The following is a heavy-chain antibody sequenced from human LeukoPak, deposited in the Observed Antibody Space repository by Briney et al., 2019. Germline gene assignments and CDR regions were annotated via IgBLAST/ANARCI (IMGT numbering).Heavy chain of an antibody. D-gene: IGHD5-18*01. V-gene: IGHV4-59*01. CDR3: AREPRLSYGYDY. CDR2: IYYSGST. Sequence: PSETLSLNCTVSGGSISCYYWSWIRQPPGKGLEWIGCIYYSGSTNYNPSLKSRVTISVDTSKNQFSLKLSSVTAADTAVYYCAREPRLSYGYDYWGQGTLVTVSS. J-gene: IGHJ4*02. CDR1: GGSISCYY.